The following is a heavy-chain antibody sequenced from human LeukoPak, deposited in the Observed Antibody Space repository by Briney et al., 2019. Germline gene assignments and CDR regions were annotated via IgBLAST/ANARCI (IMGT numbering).Heavy chain of an antibody. CDR3: ARSQVWFGESEGYFDY. CDR1: GFTFSSYS. D-gene: IGHD3-10*01. Sequence: GGSLRLSCAASGFTFSSYSMNWVRQAPGKGLEWVSSISSSSSYIYYADSVKGRFTISRDNAKNSLYLQMNSLRAEDMAVYYCARSQVWFGESEGYFDYWGQGTLVTVSS. V-gene: IGHV3-21*01. CDR2: ISSSSSYI. J-gene: IGHJ4*02.